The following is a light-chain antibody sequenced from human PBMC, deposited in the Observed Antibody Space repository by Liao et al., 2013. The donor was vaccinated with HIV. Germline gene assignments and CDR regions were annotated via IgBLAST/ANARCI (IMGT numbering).Light chain of an antibody. CDR1: NIGTKS. V-gene: IGLV3-21*01. Sequence: SYVLTQPPSLSVAPGKTATITCGGDNIGTKSVHWYQQKPGQSPVMVIYQNVNRPSGVPERFSGSKSGNTATLTISGTQTVDEGVYYCQTWDTNTVIFAGGTKLTVL. CDR3: QTWDTNTVI. CDR2: QNV. J-gene: IGLJ2*01.